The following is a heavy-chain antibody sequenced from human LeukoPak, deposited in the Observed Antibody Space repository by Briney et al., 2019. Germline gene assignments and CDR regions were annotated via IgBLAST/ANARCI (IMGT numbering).Heavy chain of an antibody. CDR1: GYTFTSYY. V-gene: IGHV1-2*02. D-gene: IGHD2-15*01. CDR3: ASEGCSGGSCYPYWFDP. Sequence: ASVKVSCKASGYTFTSYYMHWVRQAPGQGLEWMGWINPNSGGTNYAQKFQGRVTMTRDTSISTAYMELSRLRSDDTAVYYCASEGCSGGSCYPYWFDPWGQGTLVTVSS. J-gene: IGHJ5*02. CDR2: INPNSGGT.